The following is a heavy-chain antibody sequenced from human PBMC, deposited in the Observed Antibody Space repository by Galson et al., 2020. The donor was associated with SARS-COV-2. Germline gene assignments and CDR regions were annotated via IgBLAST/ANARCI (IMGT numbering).Heavy chain of an antibody. Sequence: GGSLRLSCEVSGFTFSSYSMNWVRQAPGKGLEWVSSISSSSDYIYYADSLKGRFTISRDNAKNSLSLQMNSLRAEDTAVYYCARDASWAMFGMDVWGLGTTVTVSS. V-gene: IGHV3-21*01. CDR1: GFTFSSYS. CDR3: ARDASWAMFGMDV. D-gene: IGHD1-26*01. CDR2: ISSSSDYI. J-gene: IGHJ6*02.